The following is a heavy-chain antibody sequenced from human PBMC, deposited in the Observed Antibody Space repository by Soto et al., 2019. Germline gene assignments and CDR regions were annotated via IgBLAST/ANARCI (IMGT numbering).Heavy chain of an antibody. CDR3: ARSQGSSTSLEIYYYYCYGMDV. CDR2: IIPIPGTA. D-gene: IGHD2-2*01. J-gene: IGHJ6*02. CDR1: GGTFSSYA. Sequence: QVQLVQSGAEVKKPGSSVKVSCKASGGTFSSYAISWVRQAPGQGLEWMGGIIPIPGTANYAQKFQGRVTITADESTSTAYMELSSLRSEDTAVYYCARSQGSSTSLEIYYYYCYGMDVGGQGTTVTVSS. V-gene: IGHV1-69*01.